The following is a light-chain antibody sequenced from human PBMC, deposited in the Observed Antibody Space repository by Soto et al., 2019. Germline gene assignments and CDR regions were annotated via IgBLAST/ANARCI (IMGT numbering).Light chain of an antibody. V-gene: IGKV1-39*01. Sequence: IQMTQSPSTLSASVGDRVTITCRASENINMWLAWYQQKPGQAPRLLISAASSLQSGVPSRFSGSGSGTDFTLTISSLQPEDFATYYCQQSYSTPRTFGQGTKVDI. CDR2: AAS. CDR3: QQSYSTPRT. CDR1: ENINMW. J-gene: IGKJ1*01.